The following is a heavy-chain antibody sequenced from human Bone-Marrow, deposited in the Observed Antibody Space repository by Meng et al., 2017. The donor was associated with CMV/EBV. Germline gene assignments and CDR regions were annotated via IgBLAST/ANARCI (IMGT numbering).Heavy chain of an antibody. D-gene: IGHD4-17*01. CDR1: GGSISSSSYY. V-gene: IGHV4-39*07. CDR3: VGTTVTSAYYYYGMDV. CDR2: IYYSGST. Sequence: SETLSLTCTVSGGSISSSSYYWGWIRQPPGKGLEWIGSIYYSGSTYYNPSLKSRVTISVDTSKNQFSLKLSSVTAADTAVYYCVGTTVTSAYYYYGMDVWGQGTTVTVSS. J-gene: IGHJ6*02.